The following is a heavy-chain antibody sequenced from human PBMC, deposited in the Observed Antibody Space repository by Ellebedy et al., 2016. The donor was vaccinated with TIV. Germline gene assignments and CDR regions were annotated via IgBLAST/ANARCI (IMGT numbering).Heavy chain of an antibody. J-gene: IGHJ4*02. CDR2: IYSGGGT. CDR1: GFTVSSNA. Sequence: PGGSLRLSCAASGFTVSSNAMHWVRQAPGKGLAWVSVIYSGGGTSYADSVKGRFTIFRDTSKNTLFLQMNSLRAEDTAVYYCARKHLYGLDWGQGTLVTVSS. CDR3: ARKHLYGLD. D-gene: IGHD3-10*01. V-gene: IGHV3-66*01.